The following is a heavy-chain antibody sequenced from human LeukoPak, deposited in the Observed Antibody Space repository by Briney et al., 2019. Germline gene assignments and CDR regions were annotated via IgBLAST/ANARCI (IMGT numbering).Heavy chain of an antibody. CDR1: GPSIASGSYH. V-gene: IGHV4-61*02. CDR3: TRGGHDYGGSFDT. D-gene: IGHD4-23*01. Sequence: SETLSLTCAISGPSIASGSYHWDWIRQPAGSRPEYMGRISAGGRTNYNPSLKSRLTISMDTSKNHVSLRLSSVTAADTALYFCTRGGHDYGGSFDTWGPGILVTVSS. J-gene: IGHJ5*02. CDR2: ISAGGRT.